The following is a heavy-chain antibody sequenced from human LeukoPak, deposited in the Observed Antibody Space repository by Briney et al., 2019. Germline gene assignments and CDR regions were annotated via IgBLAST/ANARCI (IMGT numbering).Heavy chain of an antibody. V-gene: IGHV1-46*01. D-gene: IGHD3-22*01. CDR3: ASPRSSGYGLDY. J-gene: IGHJ4*02. CDR1: GYTFTGYY. Sequence: ASVKVSCKASGYTFTGYYMHWVRQAPGQGLEWMGIINPSGGSTSYAQKFQGRVTTTRDMSTSTVYMELSSLRSEDTAVYYCASPRSSGYGLDYWGQGTLVTVSS. CDR2: INPSGGST.